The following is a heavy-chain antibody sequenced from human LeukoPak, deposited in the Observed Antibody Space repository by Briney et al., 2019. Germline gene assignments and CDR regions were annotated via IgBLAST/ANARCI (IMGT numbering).Heavy chain of an antibody. CDR1: GFTFSSYG. Sequence: GGSLRLSCAASGFTFSSYGMHWVRQAPGKGLEWVAVISYDGSNKYYADSVKSRFTISRDNSKNTLYLQMNSLRAEDTAVYYCAKLMAGGSYYDDVDFDYWGQGTLVTVSS. D-gene: IGHD1-26*01. CDR2: ISYDGSNK. V-gene: IGHV3-30*18. J-gene: IGHJ4*02. CDR3: AKLMAGGSYYDDVDFDY.